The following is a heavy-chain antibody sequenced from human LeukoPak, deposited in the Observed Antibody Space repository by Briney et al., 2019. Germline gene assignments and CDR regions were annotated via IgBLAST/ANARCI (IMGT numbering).Heavy chain of an antibody. CDR2: INPNSGGT. Sequence: GSVRVSCKASGYTFTGYYIHWVRQAPGQGLEWMGWINPNSGGTNYAQKFQGRVTMTRDTSISTAYMELSRLRSDDTAVYYCARVGATGTTSPFDYWGQGTLVTVSS. CDR3: ARVGATGTTSPFDY. V-gene: IGHV1-2*02. D-gene: IGHD1-1*01. CDR1: GYTFTGYY. J-gene: IGHJ4*02.